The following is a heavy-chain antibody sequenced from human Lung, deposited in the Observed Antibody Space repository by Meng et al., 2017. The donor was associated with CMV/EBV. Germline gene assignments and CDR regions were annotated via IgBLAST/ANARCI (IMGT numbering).Heavy chain of an antibody. Sequence: VPPQESGLGVVKPSQTRSLTCTVSGGSTGSGGYYWSWIRQHPGKGLEWIGYIYYTGSTFYNPSLKSRVTISVDTSKNQFSLKLIPATAADTAVYYCAREAGRDGYATPKFDYWGQGTLVTVSS. CDR1: GGSTGSGGYY. CDR3: AREAGRDGYATPKFDY. CDR2: IYYTGST. V-gene: IGHV4-31*03. J-gene: IGHJ4*02. D-gene: IGHD5-24*01.